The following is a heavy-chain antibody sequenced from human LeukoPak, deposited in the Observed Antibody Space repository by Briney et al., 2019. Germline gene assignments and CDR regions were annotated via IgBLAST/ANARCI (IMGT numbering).Heavy chain of an antibody. J-gene: IGHJ3*02. D-gene: IGHD2-2*01. CDR1: GGTFSSYA. V-gene: IGHV1-69*13. Sequence: GASVKVSCKASGGTFSSYAISWVRQAPGQGLEWMGGIIPIFGTANYAQKFQGRVTITADESTSTAYMELSSLRSEDTAVYCCARAYCSSTSCYPGDAFDIWGQGTMVTVSS. CDR3: ARAYCSSTSCYPGDAFDI. CDR2: IIPIFGTA.